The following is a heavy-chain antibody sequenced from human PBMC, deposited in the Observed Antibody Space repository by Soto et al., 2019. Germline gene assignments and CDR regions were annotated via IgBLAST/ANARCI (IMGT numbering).Heavy chain of an antibody. CDR2: ISVYSGYA. Sequence: QVQLVQSGPELKKPGASVKVSCKTSGYSFYNSGISWVRQAPGQGLEWMGWISVYSGYAHYAQKFQGRVIMTADTFTSTSYMELRGLRSDDTAMYYCSKTGTTWFAAWGQGTLVTVSS. CDR3: SKTGTTWFAA. V-gene: IGHV1-18*01. D-gene: IGHD1-1*01. J-gene: IGHJ5*02. CDR1: GYSFYNSG.